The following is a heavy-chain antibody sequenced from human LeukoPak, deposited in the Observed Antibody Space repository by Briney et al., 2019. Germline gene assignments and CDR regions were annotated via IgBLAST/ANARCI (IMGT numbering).Heavy chain of an antibody. D-gene: IGHD2-2*02. J-gene: IGHJ6*03. V-gene: IGHV1-2*02. CDR3: ARDAYCSSTSCYKRGYYYYMDG. CDR2: INPNSGGT. Sequence: ASVKVSCKASGYTFTGYYMHWVRQAPGQGLEWMGWINPNSGGTNYAQKFQGRVTMTRDTSISTAYMELSRLRSDDTAVYYCARDAYCSSTSCYKRGYYYYMDGWGKGTTVTVSS. CDR1: GYTFTGYY.